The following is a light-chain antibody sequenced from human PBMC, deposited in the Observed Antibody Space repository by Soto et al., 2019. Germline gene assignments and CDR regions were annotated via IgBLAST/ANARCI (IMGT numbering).Light chain of an antibody. V-gene: IGKV3-11*01. CDR1: QYINTR. Sequence: EIVLTQSPSTLSSIQYDRVTLSCRASQYINTRLAWYQHRPGQAPRLLIYQTSIRAAGIPARFSASGSGTDFTLTISDVQPEDFALYYCHQRQSWPRTFGQGSKVDI. J-gene: IGKJ1*01. CDR3: HQRQSWPRT. CDR2: QTS.